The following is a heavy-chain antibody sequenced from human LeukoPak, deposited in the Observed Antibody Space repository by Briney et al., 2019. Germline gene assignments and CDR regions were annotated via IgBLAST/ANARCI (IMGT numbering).Heavy chain of an antibody. J-gene: IGHJ4*02. CDR1: GFTFNSYA. D-gene: IGHD3-3*01. CDR3: ARGRSFDY. V-gene: IGHV3-23*01. CDR2: ITAGGDNT. Sequence: GGSLRLSCAASGFTFNSYAMTWVRQAPGKGLEWVSGITAGGDNTFYADSVKGRFTISRDNAKNTLYLQMNSLRAEDTAVYYCARGRSFDYWGQGTLVTVSS.